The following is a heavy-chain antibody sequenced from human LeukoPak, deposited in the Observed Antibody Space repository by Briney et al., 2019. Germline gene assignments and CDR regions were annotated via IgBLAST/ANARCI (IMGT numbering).Heavy chain of an antibody. CDR1: GYSISSGYY. V-gene: IGHV4-38-2*01. Sequence: SETLSLTCSVSGYSISSGYYWGWIRQPPGEGLEWIGTIFHDGTTYYNPSLKSRVTISVEKSKNQFSLRLNFVTAADTAVYYCARTIDDFRSGYYLALGYWGQGTLVTVSS. CDR2: IFHDGTT. CDR3: ARTIDDFRSGYYLALGY. J-gene: IGHJ4*02. D-gene: IGHD3-3*01.